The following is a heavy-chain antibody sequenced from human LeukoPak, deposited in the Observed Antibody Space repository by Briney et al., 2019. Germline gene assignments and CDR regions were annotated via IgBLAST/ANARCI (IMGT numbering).Heavy chain of an antibody. D-gene: IGHD3-3*01. Sequence: GRSLRLSCAASGFTFSSYAIHWVRQAPGKGLEWVAVISYDGSNKYYADSVKGRFTISRDNSKNTLYLQMNSLRAEDTAVYYCARDPDYDFWSGYPYYYYYGMDVWGQGTTVTVSS. CDR3: ARDPDYDFWSGYPYYYYYGMDV. J-gene: IGHJ6*02. CDR2: ISYDGSNK. V-gene: IGHV3-30-3*01. CDR1: GFTFSSYA.